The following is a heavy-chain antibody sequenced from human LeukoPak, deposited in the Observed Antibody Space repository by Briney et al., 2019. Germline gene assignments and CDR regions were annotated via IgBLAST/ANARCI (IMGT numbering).Heavy chain of an antibody. Sequence: SETLSLTCAVSGGSISSGGYSWRWIRHPPGKGLEWIGYIYHSGSTYYNPSLKSRVTISVDRSKNQFSLKLSSVTAADTAVYYCARGGAYGDYYIWGQGTLVTVSS. J-gene: IGHJ4*02. D-gene: IGHD4-17*01. CDR1: GGSISSGGYS. V-gene: IGHV4-30-2*01. CDR2: IYHSGST. CDR3: ARGGAYGDYYI.